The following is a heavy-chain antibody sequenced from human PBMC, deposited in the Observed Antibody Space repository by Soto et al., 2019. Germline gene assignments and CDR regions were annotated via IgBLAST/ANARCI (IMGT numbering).Heavy chain of an antibody. J-gene: IGHJ4*02. Sequence: SVTVACKASGFSFTSSAGRWVRQASGQRLEWIGWINVDSGNTNYAQKFQDRVTMTRDTSTSTAYMELSRLRSDDTAVYYCARGLGGYPYYFDYWGQGTLVTAPQ. V-gene: IGHV1-58*01. CDR1: GFSFTSSA. CDR2: INVDSGNT. CDR3: ARGLGGYPYYFDY. D-gene: IGHD3-22*01.